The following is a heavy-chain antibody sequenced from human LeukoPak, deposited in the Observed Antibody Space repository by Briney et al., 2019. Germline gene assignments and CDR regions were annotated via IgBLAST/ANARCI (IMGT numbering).Heavy chain of an antibody. D-gene: IGHD3-9*01. CDR1: GFTFSNAW. Sequence: GGSLRLSCAASGFTFSNAWMNWVRQAPGKGLEWAGRIKSKTDGGTTDYAAPVKGRFTISRDDSKNTLYLQMDSLKTEDTAVYYCTTDPHLYYDILTGYYNFDYWGQGTLVTVSS. V-gene: IGHV3-15*07. J-gene: IGHJ4*02. CDR3: TTDPHLYYDILTGYYNFDY. CDR2: IKSKTDGGTT.